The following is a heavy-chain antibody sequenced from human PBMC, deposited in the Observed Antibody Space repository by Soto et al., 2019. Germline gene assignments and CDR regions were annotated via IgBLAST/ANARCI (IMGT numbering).Heavy chain of an antibody. CDR2: INAYNGNT. Sequence: ASVKVSCKASGYTFTSYAMHWVRQAPGQKLEWMGWINAYNGNTKYSQKLQGRVTITTDTSTSTAYMELRSLRSDDTAVYYCAREAYYYDSSGYAPYGMDVWGQGTTVTVSS. CDR1: GYTFTSYA. CDR3: AREAYYYDSSGYAPYGMDV. J-gene: IGHJ6*02. V-gene: IGHV1-3*01. D-gene: IGHD3-22*01.